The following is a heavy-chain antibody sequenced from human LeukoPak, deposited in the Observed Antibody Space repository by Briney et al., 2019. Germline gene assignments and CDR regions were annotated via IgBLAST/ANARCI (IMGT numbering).Heavy chain of an antibody. J-gene: IGHJ4*02. Sequence: PSQTLSLTCTVSGGSISSGSYYWSWIRQPAGKGLEWIGRIYTSGSTTYNSSLKSRVTISLDTSKNHFSLRLSSVTAADTAVYYCARDREVGATGYYFDYWGQGTLVTVSS. CDR1: GGSISSGSYY. D-gene: IGHD1-26*01. V-gene: IGHV4-61*02. CDR2: IYTSGST. CDR3: ARDREVGATGYYFDY.